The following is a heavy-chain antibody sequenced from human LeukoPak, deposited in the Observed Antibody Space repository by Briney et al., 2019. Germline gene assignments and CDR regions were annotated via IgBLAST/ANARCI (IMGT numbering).Heavy chain of an antibody. CDR1: GGSISSDNYY. J-gene: IGHJ4*02. CDR2: IYDSRNT. CDR3: ATLRSSGWPHDKSY. D-gene: IGHD6-25*01. V-gene: IGHV4-39*01. Sequence: KPSETLSLTCTVSGGSISSDNYYWSWMRQPPGKGLEWITSIYDSRNTYYISSLKSRFTISIDTSENQFSLKLNSVTAADTAVYYCATLRSSGWPHDKSYWGKGTLVTVSS.